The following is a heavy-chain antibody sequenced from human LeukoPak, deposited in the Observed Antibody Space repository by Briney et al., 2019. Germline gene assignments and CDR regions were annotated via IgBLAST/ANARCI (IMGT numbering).Heavy chain of an antibody. V-gene: IGHV4-31*03. J-gene: IGHJ3*02. CDR3: ARVNYDSSGYSVPPDAFDI. CDR1: GGSISSGGYY. D-gene: IGHD3-22*01. CDR2: IYYSGST. Sequence: SETLSLTCTVSGGSISSGGYYWSWIRQHPGKGLEWIGYIYYSGSTYYNPSLKSRVTISVDTSKNQFSLKLSSVTAADTAVYYCARVNYDSSGYSVPPDAFDIWGQGTMVTVSS.